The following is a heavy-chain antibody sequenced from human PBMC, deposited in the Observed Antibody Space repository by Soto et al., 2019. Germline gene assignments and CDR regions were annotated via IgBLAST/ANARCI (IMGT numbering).Heavy chain of an antibody. CDR3: ARGIRDLSAVHI. CDR1: GGRFSSHV. D-gene: IGHD2-21*01. CDR2: IMPPSGIV. J-gene: IGHJ3*02. Sequence: QVQLVQSGAEVKKSGSSVKVSGKASGGRFSSHVISWVRQAPGQGLEWMGGIMPPSGIVKYAQKFQGRVRITAQESTTTAYMELSSLSSEDTAVYYCARGIRDLSAVHIWGQGTMVSVSS. V-gene: IGHV1-69*01.